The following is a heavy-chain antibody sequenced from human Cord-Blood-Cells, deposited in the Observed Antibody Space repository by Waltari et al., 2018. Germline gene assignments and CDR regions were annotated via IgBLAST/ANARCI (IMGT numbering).Heavy chain of an antibody. CDR1: GYTFTGYY. CDR3: ARVGLDCSSTSCYEYFQH. J-gene: IGHJ1*01. V-gene: IGHV1-2*02. D-gene: IGHD2-2*01. Sequence: QVQLVQSGAEVKKPGASVKVSCKASGYTFTGYYMHWVRQAPGQGLEWMGWINPNSGGTNYAQKFQGRVTMTRDTSISTAYMELSRLRSDDTAVYYCARVGLDCSSTSCYEYFQHWGQDTLVTVSS. CDR2: INPNSGGT.